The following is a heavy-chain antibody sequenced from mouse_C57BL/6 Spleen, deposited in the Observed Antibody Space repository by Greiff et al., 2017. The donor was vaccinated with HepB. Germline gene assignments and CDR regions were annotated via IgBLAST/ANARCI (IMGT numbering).Heavy chain of an antibody. V-gene: IGHV2-6*01. Sequence: VQRVESGPGLVAPSQSLSITCTVSGFSLTSYGVDWVRQSPGKGLEWLGVIWGVGSTNYNSALKSRLSISKDNSKSQVFLKMNSLQTDDTAMYYCARDHDGSLAMDYWGQGTSVTVSS. CDR1: GFSLTSYG. CDR3: ARDHDGSLAMDY. CDR2: IWGVGST. J-gene: IGHJ4*01. D-gene: IGHD2-12*01.